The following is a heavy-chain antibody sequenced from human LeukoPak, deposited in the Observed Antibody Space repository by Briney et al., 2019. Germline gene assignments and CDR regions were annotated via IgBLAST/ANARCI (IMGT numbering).Heavy chain of an antibody. Sequence: PGGSLRLSCAASGFTFSTYSMRWVRRAPGKGLDWVSAISGPAFTTYYADSVKGRFTVSRDNSKETLYLQMNSLTAEDTAVYYCAKAGVELATISPFDIWGQGTMVTVSS. CDR3: AKAGVELATISPFDI. J-gene: IGHJ3*02. CDR2: ISGPAFTT. D-gene: IGHD5-24*01. V-gene: IGHV3-23*01. CDR1: GFTFSTYS.